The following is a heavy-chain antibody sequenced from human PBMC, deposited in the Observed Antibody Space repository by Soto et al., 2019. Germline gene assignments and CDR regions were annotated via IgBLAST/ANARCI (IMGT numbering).Heavy chain of an antibody. CDR2: ISYDGSNK. Sequence: GGSLRLSCAASGFTFSSYGMHWVRQAPGKGLEWVAVISYDGSNKYYADSVKGRFTISRDNSKNTLHLQMNSLRAEDTAVYYCARDPYCGGDCYPPYNWFDPWGQGTLVTVSS. CDR3: ARDPYCGGDCYPPYNWFDP. V-gene: IGHV3-30*03. J-gene: IGHJ5*02. CDR1: GFTFSSYG. D-gene: IGHD2-21*02.